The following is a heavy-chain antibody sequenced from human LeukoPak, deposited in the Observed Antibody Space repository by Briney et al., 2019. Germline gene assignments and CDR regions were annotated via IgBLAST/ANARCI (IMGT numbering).Heavy chain of an antibody. CDR3: ARGPYGTYYYYYYMDV. CDR1: GGSFSGYY. CDR2: INHSGST. Sequence: SETLSLTCAVYGGSFSGYYWSWIRQPPGKGLEWIGEINHSGSTNYNPSLKSRVTISVDASKNQFSLKLSSVTAADTAVYYCARGPYGTYYYYYYMDVWGKGTTVTVSS. V-gene: IGHV4-34*01. D-gene: IGHD1-1*01. J-gene: IGHJ6*03.